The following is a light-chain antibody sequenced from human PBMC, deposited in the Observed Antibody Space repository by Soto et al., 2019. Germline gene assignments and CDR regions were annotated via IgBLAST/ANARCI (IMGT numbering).Light chain of an antibody. Sequence: DIQMTQSPSTLSASVGGRFTITCLASQSVGTWVAWYQQKPGKAPKLLIYKASTLKSGVPSRFSGSGSGTEFTLTISSLQPDDFATYYCQHYNSYSEAFGQGTKVDIK. CDR1: QSVGTW. V-gene: IGKV1-5*03. J-gene: IGKJ1*01. CDR2: KAS. CDR3: QHYNSYSEA.